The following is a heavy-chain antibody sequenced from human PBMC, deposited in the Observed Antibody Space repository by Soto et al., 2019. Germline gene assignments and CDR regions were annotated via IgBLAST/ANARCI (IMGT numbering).Heavy chain of an antibody. CDR3: ARLPNYYDSSGYPN. J-gene: IGHJ4*02. V-gene: IGHV3-48*02. CDR1: GFTFSSYS. D-gene: IGHD3-22*01. CDR2: ISSSSSTI. Sequence: GGSLRLSCAASGFTFSSYSMNWVRQAPGKGLEWVSYISSSSSTIYYADSVKGRFTISRDNAKNSLYLQMNSLRDEDTAVYYCARLPNYYDSSGYPNWGQGTLVTVSS.